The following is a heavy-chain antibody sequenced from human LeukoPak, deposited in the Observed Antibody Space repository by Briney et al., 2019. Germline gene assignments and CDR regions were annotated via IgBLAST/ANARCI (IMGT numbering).Heavy chain of an antibody. D-gene: IGHD2/OR15-2a*01. CDR2: INGRGDNT. CDR1: GVIISSYA. J-gene: IGHJ5*02. V-gene: IGHV3-23*01. CDR3: AKDRVSPGFNWFDP. Sequence: PGGSLRLSCAASGVIISSYAMSWVGQAQGKGREGVAAINGRGDNTCSADFVNGPFTISIDNSKSTVYLQMNSLGTEDTAVYYCAKDRVSPGFNWFDPWGQGTLVTVSS.